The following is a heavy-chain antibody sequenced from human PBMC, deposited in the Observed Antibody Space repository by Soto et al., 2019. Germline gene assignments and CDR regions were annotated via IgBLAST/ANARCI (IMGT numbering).Heavy chain of an antibody. CDR2: ISYDGSNK. D-gene: IGHD2-2*01. CDR3: ARAKLGYCSSTSCYLYGMDV. J-gene: IGHJ6*02. Sequence: QVQLVESGGGVVQPGRSLRLSCAASGFTFSSYAMHWVRQAPGKGLEWVAVISYDGSNKYYADSVKGRFTISRDNSKNTLYLQMNSLRAEDTAVYYCARAKLGYCSSTSCYLYGMDVWGQGTTVTVSS. V-gene: IGHV3-30-3*01. CDR1: GFTFSSYA.